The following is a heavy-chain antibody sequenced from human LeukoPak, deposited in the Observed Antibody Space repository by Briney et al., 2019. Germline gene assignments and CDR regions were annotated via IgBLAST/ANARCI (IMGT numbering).Heavy chain of an antibody. Sequence: SETLSLTCTVSGDSISSGGYYWSWIRQPPGKGLEWIGEINHSGSTNYNPSLKSRVTISVDTSKNQFSPKLSSVTAADTAVYYCAGGSWIDYWGQGTLVTVSS. D-gene: IGHD6-13*01. CDR1: GDSISSGGYY. CDR2: INHSGST. CDR3: AGGSWIDY. V-gene: IGHV4-39*07. J-gene: IGHJ4*02.